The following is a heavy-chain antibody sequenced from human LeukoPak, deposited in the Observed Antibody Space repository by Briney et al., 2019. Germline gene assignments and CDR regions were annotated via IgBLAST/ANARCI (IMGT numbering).Heavy chain of an antibody. V-gene: IGHV3-21*01. Sequence: GGSLRLSCAASGFTFSSYSMNWVRQAPGKGLEWVSSISSSSSYIYYADSVKGRFTISRDNAKNSLYLQMNSLRAEDTAVYYCARAPGLYGSGSYVDYWGQGTLVTVSS. CDR2: ISSSSSYI. J-gene: IGHJ4*02. CDR1: GFTFSSYS. D-gene: IGHD3-10*01. CDR3: ARAPGLYGSGSYVDY.